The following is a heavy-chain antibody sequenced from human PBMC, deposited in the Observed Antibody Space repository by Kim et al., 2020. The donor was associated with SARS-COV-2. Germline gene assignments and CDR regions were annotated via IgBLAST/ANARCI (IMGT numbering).Heavy chain of an antibody. D-gene: IGHD4-17*01. CDR2: IFSSGSS. CDR1: DDPLSNSLSSVTYY. CDR3: ARIGLVGYGGVDY. V-gene: IGHV4-61*02. J-gene: IGHJ4*02. Sequence: SETLSLTCSVSDDPLSNSLSSVTYYWIWVRQPAGGGLEWIGRIFSSGSSNYNTSLKSRVTMSIDTSKNQLSLKLTSVTAADTAVYYCARIGLVGYGGVDYWGQRALVTVSS.